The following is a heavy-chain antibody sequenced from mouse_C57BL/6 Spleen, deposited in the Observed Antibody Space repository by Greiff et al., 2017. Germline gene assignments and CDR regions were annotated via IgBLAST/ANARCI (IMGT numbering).Heavy chain of an antibody. V-gene: IGHV1-52*01. CDR2: IDPSDSET. CDR1: GYTFTSYW. D-gene: IGHD1-1*01. Sequence: QVQLQQPGAELVRPGSSVKLSCKASGYTFTSYWMHWVKQRPIQGLEWIGNIDPSDSETHYNQKFKDKATLTVDKSSSTTYMQLSSLTSEDSAVYYCARRGTTVVDYFDYWGQGTTLTVSS. CDR3: ARRGTTVVDYFDY. J-gene: IGHJ2*01.